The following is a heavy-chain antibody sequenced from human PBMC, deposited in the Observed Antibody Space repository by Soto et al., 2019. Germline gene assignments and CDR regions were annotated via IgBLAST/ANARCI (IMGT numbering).Heavy chain of an antibody. D-gene: IGHD4-17*01. Sequence: SETLSLTCTVSGGSISSYYWSWIRQPPGKGLEWIGYIYYSGSTNYNPSLKSRVTISVDTSKNQFSLKLSSVTAADTAVYYCARGGFTVTANFDYWGQGTLVTVSS. CDR1: GGSISSYY. CDR3: ARGGFTVTANFDY. CDR2: IYYSGST. J-gene: IGHJ4*02. V-gene: IGHV4-59*08.